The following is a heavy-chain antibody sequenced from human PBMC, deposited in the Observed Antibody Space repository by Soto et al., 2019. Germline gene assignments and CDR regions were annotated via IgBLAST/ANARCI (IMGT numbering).Heavy chain of an antibody. CDR1: GGSISSYY. V-gene: IGHV4-59*01. CDR3: ARSITVTPRFDY. Sequence: QVQLQESGPGLVKPSETLSLTCTVSGGSISSYYWSWIRQPPGKGLEWIGYIYYSGSTNYNPSLKSRVTISVDTSKNQFSLKLSSVTAADTAVYYCARSITVTPRFDYWGQGTLVTVSS. D-gene: IGHD4-17*01. CDR2: IYYSGST. J-gene: IGHJ4*02.